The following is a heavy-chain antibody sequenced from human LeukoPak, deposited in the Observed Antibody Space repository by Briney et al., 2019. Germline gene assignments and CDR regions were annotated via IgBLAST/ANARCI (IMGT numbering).Heavy chain of an antibody. J-gene: IGHJ6*03. Sequence: SETLSLTCAVYGGSFSGYYWSWIRQPPGKGLEWIGEINHSGSTNYNPSLKSRVTISVDTSKNQFSLKLSSVTAADTAVYYCARRSITMVRGVITPYYYYYMGVWGKGTTVTISS. D-gene: IGHD3-10*01. CDR1: GGSFSGYY. CDR3: ARRSITMVRGVITPYYYYYMGV. CDR2: INHSGST. V-gene: IGHV4-34*01.